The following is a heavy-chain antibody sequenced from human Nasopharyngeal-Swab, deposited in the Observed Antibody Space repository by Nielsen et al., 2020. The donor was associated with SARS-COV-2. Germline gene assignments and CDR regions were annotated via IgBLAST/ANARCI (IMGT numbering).Heavy chain of an antibody. V-gene: IGHV3-30*18. D-gene: IGHD2-2*01. J-gene: IGHJ6*04. Sequence: GGSLRLSCAASGFTFSSYGMHWVRQAPGKGLEWVAVISYDGSNKYYADSVKGRFTISRDNPKNTLYLQMNSLRAEDTAVYYCAKSIVVVPAAIGAGVPDVWGKGTTVTVSS. CDR1: GFTFSSYG. CDR3: AKSIVVVPAAIGAGVPDV. CDR2: ISYDGSNK.